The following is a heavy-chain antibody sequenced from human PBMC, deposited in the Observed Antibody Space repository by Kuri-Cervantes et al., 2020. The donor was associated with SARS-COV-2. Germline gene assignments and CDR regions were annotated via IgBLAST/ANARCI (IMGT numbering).Heavy chain of an antibody. CDR3: ARRGYSYGTPSYFDY. J-gene: IGHJ4*02. CDR1: GYSFTSYW. V-gene: IGHV5-51*01. D-gene: IGHD5-18*01. Sequence: KVSCKGSGYSFTSYWIGWVRQMPGKGLEWMGIIYPGDSDTRYSPSFQGQVTISADKSISTAYLQWSSLKASDTAMYYCARRGYSYGTPSYFDYWGRGTLVTVSS. CDR2: IYPGDSDT.